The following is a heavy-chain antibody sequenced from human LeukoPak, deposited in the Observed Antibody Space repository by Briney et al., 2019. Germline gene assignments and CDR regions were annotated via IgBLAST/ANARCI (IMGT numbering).Heavy chain of an antibody. D-gene: IGHD6-19*01. Sequence: GRSLTHSCAASGFTYSNYDMHWVRQAPGKGPELVAVIRFDGSNKFYADSVKGRFPISRDNSKTTLYLEVHSLRAEDTAVYYCASSAGALIDCWGQGTLVIVSS. J-gene: IGHJ4*02. CDR2: IRFDGSNK. CDR3: ASSAGALIDC. V-gene: IGHV3-33*01. CDR1: GFTYSNYD.